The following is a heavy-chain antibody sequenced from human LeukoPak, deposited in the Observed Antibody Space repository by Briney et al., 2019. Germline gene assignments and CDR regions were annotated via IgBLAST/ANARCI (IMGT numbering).Heavy chain of an antibody. D-gene: IGHD3-10*01. J-gene: IGHJ4*02. CDR1: GGSISSGDYY. CDR2: IYYSGST. V-gene: IGHV4-30-4*01. CDR3: ARVVWFGELAYYFDY. Sequence: SETLSLTCTVAGGSISSGDYYWSWIRQPPRKGLEWIGDIYYSGSTYYNPSLKSRVTISVDTSKNQFSLKLSSVTAADTAVYYCARVVWFGELAYYFDYWGQGTLVTVSS.